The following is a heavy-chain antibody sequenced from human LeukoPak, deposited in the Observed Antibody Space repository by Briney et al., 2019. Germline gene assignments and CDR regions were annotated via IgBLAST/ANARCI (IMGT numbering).Heavy chain of an antibody. CDR2: MSSSSSTI. CDR3: ARDEYDFWSGYYGWFDP. Sequence: GGSLRLSCAASGFTFSSYSMNWVRQAPGKGLEWVSYMSSSSSTIYYADSVKGRFTISRDNAKNSLYLQMNSLRAEDTAVYYCARDEYDFWSGYYGWFDPWGQGTLVTVSS. CDR1: GFTFSSYS. J-gene: IGHJ5*02. V-gene: IGHV3-48*01. D-gene: IGHD3-3*01.